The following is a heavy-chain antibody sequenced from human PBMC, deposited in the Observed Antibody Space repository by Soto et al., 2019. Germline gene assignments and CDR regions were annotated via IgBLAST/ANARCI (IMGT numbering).Heavy chain of an antibody. CDR3: PKNKVVVLTAAMVEGDSYYGMDV. CDR2: ISSSSSYT. Sequence: PGRSRRLSCAASGFTFSDYYMSWIRHAPGKGLEGVSDISSSSSYTNYADSVKGRFTISRDNAKNSLYLQMNSLRAEDTAVYYCPKNKVVVLTAAMVEGDSYYGMDVWGRVTKATVSS. J-gene: IGHJ6*01. V-gene: IGHV3-11*06. D-gene: IGHD2-2*01. CDR1: GFTFSDYY.